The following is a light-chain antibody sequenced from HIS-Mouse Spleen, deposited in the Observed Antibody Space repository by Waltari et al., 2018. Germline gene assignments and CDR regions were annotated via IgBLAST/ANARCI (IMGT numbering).Light chain of an antibody. J-gene: IGLJ2*01. Sequence: SYELPQPPSASVSPRQTASIYCRGDALPKKSDYWYQQKSRQAPVLVIYEDSKRPSGIPERFSGSSSGTMATLTISGAQVEDEADYYCYSTDSSGNHRVFGGGTKLTVL. CDR1: ALPKKS. V-gene: IGLV3-10*01. CDR2: EDS. CDR3: YSTDSSGNHRV.